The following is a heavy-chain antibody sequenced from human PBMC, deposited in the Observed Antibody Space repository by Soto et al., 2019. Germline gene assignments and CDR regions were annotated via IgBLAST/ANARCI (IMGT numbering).Heavy chain of an antibody. V-gene: IGHV3-23*01. J-gene: IGHJ4*01. CDR2: ISGTGDDT. D-gene: IGHD6-13*01. CDR3: ASHKVTGSWYSDY. Sequence: GGSLRLSCAASGFTFNNYAMTWVRQAPGKGLEWVSAISGTGDDTYYADSVKGRFTISRDNSKNTMYLQMNSLRAGDTAVYYCASHKVTGSWYSDYWGHGTLVTVSS. CDR1: GFTFNNYA.